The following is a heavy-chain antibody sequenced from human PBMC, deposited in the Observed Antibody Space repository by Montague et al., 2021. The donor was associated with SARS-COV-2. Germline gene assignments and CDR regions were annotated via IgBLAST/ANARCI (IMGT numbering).Heavy chain of an antibody. Sequence: SLRLSCAASGFVFDDFAMHWVRQVPGKGLEWVSGISWNSADIGYADSVKGRFTIPRDNAKNFLSLQMNSLRTEDTALYYCAKGLPLSVTGSHSLDVWGQGTTVTVSS. D-gene: IGHD6-19*01. CDR2: ISWNSADI. CDR1: GFVFDDFA. J-gene: IGHJ6*02. CDR3: AKGLPLSVTGSHSLDV. V-gene: IGHV3-9*01.